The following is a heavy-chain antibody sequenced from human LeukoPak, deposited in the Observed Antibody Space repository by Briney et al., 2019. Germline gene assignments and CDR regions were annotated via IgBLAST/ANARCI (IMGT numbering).Heavy chain of an antibody. CDR2: ISSSSSSI. D-gene: IGHD3-22*01. J-gene: IGHJ4*02. Sequence: GGSLRLSCAASGFIFSSYNMNWVRQAPGKGLEWVSYISSSSSSIYYADSVKGRFTISRGNSKNTLYLQMNSLRAEDTAVYYCARDLYYDSSAQDWGQGTLVTVSS. CDR3: ARDLYYDSSAQD. CDR1: GFIFSSYN. V-gene: IGHV3-48*01.